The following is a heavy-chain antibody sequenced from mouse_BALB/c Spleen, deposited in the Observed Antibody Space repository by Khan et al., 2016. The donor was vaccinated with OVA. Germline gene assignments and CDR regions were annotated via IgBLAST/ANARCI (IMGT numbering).Heavy chain of an antibody. Sequence: EVELVESGGGLVQTGGSRKLSCAASGFTFSGFGMHWVRQAPEKGLEWVAYISSDSNTIYYADTVKGRLTHFRDHPKNTLLLQMTSLRSEDTAIYYWARTGYFYCDYWGQGTTRTVSS. CDR1: GFTFSGFG. CDR2: ISSDSNTI. V-gene: IGHV5-17*02. D-gene: IGHD2-3*01. J-gene: IGHJ2*01. CDR3: ARTGYFYCDY.